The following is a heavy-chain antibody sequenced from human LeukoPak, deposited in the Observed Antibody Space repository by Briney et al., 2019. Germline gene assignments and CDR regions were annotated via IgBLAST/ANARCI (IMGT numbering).Heavy chain of an antibody. CDR2: IYDSVST. V-gene: IGHV4-4*09. Sequence: PSETLSLTCTVSGGSISSYYWSWIRQPPGKGLEWLGYIYDSVSTYYNPSLKSRVTISVDTSKDQFSLKLSSVTAADTAVYYCARGQVGATTLFDYWGQGTLVTVSS. CDR1: GGSISSYY. J-gene: IGHJ4*02. CDR3: ARGQVGATTLFDY. D-gene: IGHD1-26*01.